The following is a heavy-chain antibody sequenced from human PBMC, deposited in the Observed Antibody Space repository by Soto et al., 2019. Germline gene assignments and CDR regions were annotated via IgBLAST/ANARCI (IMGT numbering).Heavy chain of an antibody. Sequence: SETLSLTCTVSGGSISSSSYYWGWIRQPPGKGLEWIGSIYYSGSTYYNPSLKSRVTISVDTSKNQFSLKLSSVTAADTAVYYCALGAGKEVLGAFDIWGQGTMVTVSS. V-gene: IGHV4-39*01. D-gene: IGHD1-26*01. CDR1: GGSISSSSYY. J-gene: IGHJ3*02. CDR3: ALGAGKEVLGAFDI. CDR2: IYYSGST.